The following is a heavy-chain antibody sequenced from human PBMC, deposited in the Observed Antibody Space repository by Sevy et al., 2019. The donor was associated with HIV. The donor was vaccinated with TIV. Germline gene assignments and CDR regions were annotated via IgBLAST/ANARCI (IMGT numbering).Heavy chain of an antibody. CDR3: AREGCTKPHDY. J-gene: IGHJ4*02. V-gene: IGHV3-23*01. CDR1: GFTFSKYS. CDR2: LSFGCGEI. Sequence: GGSLRLSCAASGFTFSKYSMSWVRQSPGKGLEWVSTLSFGCGEINYADSVKGRFTISRDNSKSSVYLQMNNLRPEDTAVYYCAREGCTKPHDYWGQGTLFTVSS. D-gene: IGHD2-8*01.